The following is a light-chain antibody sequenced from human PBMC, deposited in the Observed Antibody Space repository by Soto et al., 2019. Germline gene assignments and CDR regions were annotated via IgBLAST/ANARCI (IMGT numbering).Light chain of an antibody. J-gene: IGLJ1*01. CDR2: DVS. CDR1: SSDVGGFSY. Sequence: QSVLTQPRSVSGSPGQSVTISCTGTSSDVGGFSYVSWYQQYPGKAPKLILYDVSQRPSGVPDRFSGSKSGNTASLTISGLLAEDEAVFYCCSYSGRYTSVFGNGTKGTV. V-gene: IGLV2-11*01. CDR3: CSYSGRYTSV.